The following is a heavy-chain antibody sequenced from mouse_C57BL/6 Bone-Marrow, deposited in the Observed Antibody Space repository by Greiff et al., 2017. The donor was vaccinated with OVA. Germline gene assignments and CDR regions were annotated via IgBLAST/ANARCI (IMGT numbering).Heavy chain of an antibody. J-gene: IGHJ3*01. CDR3: TTNYYSNFAWFAY. D-gene: IGHD2-5*01. CDR1: GYTFTSYW. CDR2: IYPGNSDT. V-gene: IGHV1-5*01. Sequence: VHVKQSGTVLARPGASVKMSCKTSGYTFTSYWMHWVKQRPGQGLEWIGAIYPGNSDTSYNQKFKGKAKLTAVTSASTAYMELSSLTNEDSAVYYCTTNYYSNFAWFAYWGQGTLVIVSA.